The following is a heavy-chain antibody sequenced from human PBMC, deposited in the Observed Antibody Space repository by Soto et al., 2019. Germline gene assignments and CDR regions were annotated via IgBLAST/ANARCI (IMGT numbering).Heavy chain of an antibody. CDR2: INPNSGGT. CDR3: ARGTNYYDSSGTPGDDAFDI. V-gene: IGHV1-2*04. CDR1: GFTFTSSA. J-gene: IGHJ3*02. D-gene: IGHD3-22*01. Sequence: ASVKVSCKASGFTFTSSAVQWVRQARGQRLEWIGWINPNSGGTNYAQKFQGWVTMTRDTSISTAYMELSRLRSDDTAVYYCARGTNYYDSSGTPGDDAFDIWGQGTMVTVSS.